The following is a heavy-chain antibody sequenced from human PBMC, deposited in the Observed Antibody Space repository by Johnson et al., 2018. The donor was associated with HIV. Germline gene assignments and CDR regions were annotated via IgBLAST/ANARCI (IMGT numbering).Heavy chain of an antibody. CDR3: ARVEQLGAFDI. J-gene: IGHJ3*02. Sequence: VQLVESGGDLVQPGRSLRLSCAGSGFNFGDYAMHWVRQGPGKGLEWVAGINWDSGSIGYVDSVKGRFTISRDNAKNSLYLQMNSLRVEDTAVYYCARVEQLGAFDIWGQGTMVTVSS. V-gene: IGHV3-9*01. CDR1: GFNFGDYA. D-gene: IGHD6-6*01. CDR2: INWDSGSI.